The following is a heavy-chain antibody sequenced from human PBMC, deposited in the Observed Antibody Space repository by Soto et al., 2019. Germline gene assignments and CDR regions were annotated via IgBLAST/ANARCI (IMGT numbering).Heavy chain of an antibody. CDR2: IYYSGST. V-gene: IGHV4-39*01. CDR3: ARRGSSWELVGWFDP. Sequence: QLQLQESGPGLVKPSETLSLTCTVSGGSISSSSYYWGWIRQPPGKGLEWIGSIYYSGSTYYNPSLKSRVTISVDTSKXQXSLKLSSXXXADTAVYYSARRGSSWELVGWFDPWGQGTLVTVSS. CDR1: GGSISSSSYY. D-gene: IGHD6-13*01. J-gene: IGHJ5*02.